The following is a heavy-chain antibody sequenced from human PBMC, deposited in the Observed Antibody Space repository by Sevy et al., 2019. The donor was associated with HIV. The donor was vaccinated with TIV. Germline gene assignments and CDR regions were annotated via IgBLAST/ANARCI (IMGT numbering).Heavy chain of an antibody. D-gene: IGHD6-19*01. CDR1: GFTVSSVH. Sequence: GGSLRLSCAVSGFTVSSVHLDWVRQAPGKGLEWVSVIYSDGSTYYADYVKVRFTVSRDNSKNTVFLQMNSLIVEDTAVYYCCRHWYVSGLFMSDFWGEGSLVTVSS. CDR3: CRHWYVSGLFMSDF. J-gene: IGHJ4*02. V-gene: IGHV3-53*01. CDR2: IYSDGST.